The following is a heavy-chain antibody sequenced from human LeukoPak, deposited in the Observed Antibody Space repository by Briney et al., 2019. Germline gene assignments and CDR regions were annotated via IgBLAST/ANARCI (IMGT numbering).Heavy chain of an antibody. D-gene: IGHD3-10*01. V-gene: IGHV1-2*02. CDR2: INPNSSGT. CDR3: ARDKVRGVITKNWFDP. J-gene: IGHJ5*02. Sequence: SVKVSCKASGYTFTGYYMHWVRQAPGQGLEWMGWINPNSSGTNYAQKFQGRVTMTRDTSISTAYMELSRLRSDDTAVYYCARDKVRGVITKNWFDPWGQGTLVTVSS. CDR1: GYTFTGYY.